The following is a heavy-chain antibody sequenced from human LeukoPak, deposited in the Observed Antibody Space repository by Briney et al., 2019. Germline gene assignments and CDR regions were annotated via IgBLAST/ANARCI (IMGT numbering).Heavy chain of an antibody. Sequence: GGSLRLSCAASGLTFSSYSMNWVRQAPGKGLEWVSSISSSSSSYIYYADSVKGRFTISRDNAKNSLYLQMNSLRAEDTAVYYCARALVVADAFDIWGQGTMVTVSS. D-gene: IGHD3-22*01. CDR1: GLTFSSYS. CDR3: ARALVVADAFDI. CDR2: ISSSSSSYI. J-gene: IGHJ3*02. V-gene: IGHV3-21*01.